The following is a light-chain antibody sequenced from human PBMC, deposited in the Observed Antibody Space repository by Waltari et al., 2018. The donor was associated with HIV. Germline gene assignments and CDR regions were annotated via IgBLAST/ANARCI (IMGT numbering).Light chain of an antibody. J-gene: IGKJ1*01. CDR2: RAS. CDR1: QSISNW. Sequence: DIQMTQSLSTLSASMGDRVSITCRASQSISNWMDWYQPKPGQAPKLLIYRASTLESGVPSRFSGSGSGTEFTLTINNLQPDDFATYYCQQYSAFPWTFGQGAKVEIK. CDR3: QQYSAFPWT. V-gene: IGKV1-5*03.